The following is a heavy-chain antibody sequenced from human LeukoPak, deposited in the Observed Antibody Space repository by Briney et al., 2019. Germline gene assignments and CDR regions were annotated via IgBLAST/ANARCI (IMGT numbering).Heavy chain of an antibody. D-gene: IGHD3-10*01. J-gene: IGHJ4*02. Sequence: SETLSLTCTVSGDSISGPYWNWIRQSPGRGLEWIGYTHYTGETNYNPSLKSRLTISVDTSNNQVYLRLSSVTAADTAVYYCGRNLGSGSDHWGQGTLVTVSS. CDR3: GRNLGSGSDH. CDR2: THYTGET. CDR1: GDSISGPY. V-gene: IGHV4-59*11.